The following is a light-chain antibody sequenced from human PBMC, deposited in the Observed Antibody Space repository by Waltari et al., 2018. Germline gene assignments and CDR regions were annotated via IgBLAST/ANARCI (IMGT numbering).Light chain of an antibody. J-gene: IGKJ1*01. V-gene: IGKV1-39*01. CDR2: AAS. Sequence: QMTQFPSSLPASVGDRVSITCRASQSVSTYLNWYQQKLGKAPKLLIYAASSLQSGVPSRFSGSGSGTHFTLTISSLQPEDFATYYCQHSYSTPGTFGQGTKVEIK. CDR3: QHSYSTPGT. CDR1: QSVSTY.